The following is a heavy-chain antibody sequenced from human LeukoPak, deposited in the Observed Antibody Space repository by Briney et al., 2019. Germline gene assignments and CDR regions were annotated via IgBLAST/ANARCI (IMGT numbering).Heavy chain of an antibody. Sequence: GRSLRLSCTASGFPFSGHAMHWIRQAPGKGPEWLALISYDGSNEFYADSVKGRFTISRDNSKNTLYPQVNSLRPEDTAVYFCAREEEGELPDYWGQGTQVTVSS. CDR2: ISYDGSNE. CDR1: GFPFSGHA. D-gene: IGHD1-26*01. CDR3: AREEEGELPDY. J-gene: IGHJ4*02. V-gene: IGHV3-30*01.